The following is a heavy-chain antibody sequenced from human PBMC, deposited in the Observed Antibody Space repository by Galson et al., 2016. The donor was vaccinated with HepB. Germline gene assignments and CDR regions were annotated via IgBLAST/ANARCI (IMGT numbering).Heavy chain of an antibody. Sequence: TLSLTCTVSGGSINSDSYYWNWVRQPAGKGLEWIGRIYMSGTTNYNPSLKSRVTISVDTSRNQFSLNLTSVTAADTAIYFCAREGGGATATRYSFDIWGQGTVVTVSS. CDR2: IYMSGTT. D-gene: IGHD2-2*02. V-gene: IGHV4-61*02. CDR3: AREGGGATATRYSFDI. J-gene: IGHJ3*02. CDR1: GGSINSDSYY.